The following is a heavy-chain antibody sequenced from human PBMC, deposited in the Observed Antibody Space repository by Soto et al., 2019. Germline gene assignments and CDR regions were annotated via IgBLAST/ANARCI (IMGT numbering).Heavy chain of an antibody. CDR1: GGSISSGDYY. J-gene: IGHJ6*02. CDR2: IYYSGST. D-gene: IGHD6-13*01. Sequence: ASETLSLTCTVSGGSISSGDYYWSWIRQPPGKGLEWIGYIYYSGSTFYNPSLKNRVTISLDTSKIQFSLKLSSVTAADTAVYYCAKDRAAARSCYGMDVWGQGTTVTVSS. V-gene: IGHV4-30-4*01. CDR3: AKDRAAARSCYGMDV.